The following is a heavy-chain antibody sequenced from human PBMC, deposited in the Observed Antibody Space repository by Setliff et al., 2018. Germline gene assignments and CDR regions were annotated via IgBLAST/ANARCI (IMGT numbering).Heavy chain of an antibody. J-gene: IGHJ4*02. CDR2: IKEDGSEK. CDR1: RFTFSNYW. Sequence: GGSLRLSCAASRFTFSNYWMSWVRQAPGKGLEWVANIKEDGSEKYYVDSVKGRFTISRDNAKNSLYLQMDSLRVEDTAVYYCIDGRNRAWGVYWGQGTLVTVSS. V-gene: IGHV3-7*01. CDR3: IDGRNRAWGVY. D-gene: IGHD7-27*01.